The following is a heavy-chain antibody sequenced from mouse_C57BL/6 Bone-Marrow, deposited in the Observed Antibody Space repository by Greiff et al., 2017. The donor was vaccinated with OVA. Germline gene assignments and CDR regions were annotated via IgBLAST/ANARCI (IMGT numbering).Heavy chain of an antibody. CDR1: GFNINDYY. CDR3: TTRPYAMDY. CDR2: IDPADGDT. Sequence: VQLQQSGAELVRPGASVKLSCTASGFNINDYYMHWVKQRPEQGLEWIGRIDPADGDTEYAPKFQGKATMTADTSSNTAYLQLSSLSSEDTAVYYCTTRPYAMDYWGQGTSVTVSS. J-gene: IGHJ4*01. V-gene: IGHV14-1*01.